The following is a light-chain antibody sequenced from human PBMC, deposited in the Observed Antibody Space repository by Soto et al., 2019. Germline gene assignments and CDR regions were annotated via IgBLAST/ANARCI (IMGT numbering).Light chain of an antibody. CDR3: SSYTSSHTWV. V-gene: IGLV2-14*01. Sequence: QSALTQPASVSGSPGQSITISCTGTSDYNSVSWYQHHPGKAPKLMIYEVSNRPSGVSNRFSGSKSGNTASLTISGLQADDEADYYCSSYTSSHTWVFGGGTKLTVL. CDR2: EVS. CDR1: SDYNS. J-gene: IGLJ2*01.